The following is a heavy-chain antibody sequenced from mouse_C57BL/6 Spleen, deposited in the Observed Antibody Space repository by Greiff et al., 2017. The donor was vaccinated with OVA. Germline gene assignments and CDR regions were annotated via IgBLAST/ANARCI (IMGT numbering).Heavy chain of an antibody. D-gene: IGHD1-1*01. V-gene: IGHV5-6*01. CDR3: ASYYGSSDFDY. J-gene: IGHJ2*01. CDR1: GFTFSSYG. Sequence: EVKLMESGGDLVKPGGSLKLSCAASGFTFSSYGMSWVRQTPDKRLEWVATLSSGGSYPSYPDSVKGSFTISRDNAKNTLYMQMSSLKSEDTARYYCASYYGSSDFDYRGQGPTRTVSS. CDR2: LSSGGSYP.